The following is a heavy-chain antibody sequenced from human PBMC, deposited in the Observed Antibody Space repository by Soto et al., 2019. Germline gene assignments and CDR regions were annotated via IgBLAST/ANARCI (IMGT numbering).Heavy chain of an antibody. V-gene: IGHV4-59*01. Sequence: SETLSLTCTVSGGSMRSYYWTWLRQSPGRGLEWIGYISYSGSTDYNPSLKSRVTISADTSKNQFSLRMNSMIAADTAVYYCARADPDASVGYWGQGTLVTVSS. J-gene: IGHJ4*02. CDR1: GGSMRSYY. D-gene: IGHD2-15*01. CDR3: ARADPDASVGY. CDR2: ISYSGST.